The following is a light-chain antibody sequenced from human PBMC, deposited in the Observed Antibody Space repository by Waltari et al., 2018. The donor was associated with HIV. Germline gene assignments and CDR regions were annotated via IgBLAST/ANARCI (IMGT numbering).Light chain of an antibody. CDR1: SSAVGSHYY. J-gene: IGLJ3*02. V-gene: IGLV2-8*01. Sequence: QSALTQPPSASGSPGQSVTISCSGTSSAVGSHYYVSWYQQSPGKPPKLLIYEVNKRPPGVPYRVSGSKSSNTASLPISGLQSEYEADYSCSSYTGRLWVFAGGTKLPVL. CDR3: SSYTGRLWV. CDR2: EVN.